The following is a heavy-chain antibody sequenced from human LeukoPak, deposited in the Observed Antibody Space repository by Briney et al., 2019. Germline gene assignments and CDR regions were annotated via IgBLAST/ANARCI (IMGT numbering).Heavy chain of an antibody. CDR2: IYSGGST. D-gene: IGHD3-3*01. CDR3: AIIDFWRYYFDY. Sequence: GGSLRLSCAASGFTVSSNYMSWVRQAPGKGLEWVSVIYSGGSTYYADSVKGRFTISRHNSKSTLYLQMNSLRAEDTAVYYCAIIDFWRYYFDYWGQGTLVTVSS. CDR1: GFTVSSNY. J-gene: IGHJ4*02. V-gene: IGHV3-53*04.